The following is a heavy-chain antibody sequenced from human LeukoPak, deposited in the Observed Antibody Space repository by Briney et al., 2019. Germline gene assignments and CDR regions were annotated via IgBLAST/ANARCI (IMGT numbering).Heavy chain of an antibody. CDR1: GFTFSSYA. Sequence: PGGSLRLSCAASGFTFSSYAMSWVRQAPGKGLEWVSAISGSGGSTYHADSVKGRFTISRDNSKNTLYLQMNSLRAEDTAVYYCAKVLRGKQPNEDSSGFDYWGQGTLVTVSS. CDR2: ISGSGGST. CDR3: AKVLRGKQPNEDSSGFDY. D-gene: IGHD3-22*01. J-gene: IGHJ4*02. V-gene: IGHV3-23*01.